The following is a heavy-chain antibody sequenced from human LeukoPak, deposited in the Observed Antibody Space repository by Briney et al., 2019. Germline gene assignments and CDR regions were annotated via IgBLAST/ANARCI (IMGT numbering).Heavy chain of an antibody. CDR2: ISYDGSEE. CDR1: GFPFSNFA. Sequence: PGESLRLSCVASGFPFSNFAVHWVRQSPGEGLQWVAVISYDGSEEYYADFVKGRSTISNDTSKNTVYLQMNSLRAEDTAVYYCARDLWYYGSGSYFGDNYYSGMDVWGQGTTVTVTS. V-gene: IGHV3-30*04. CDR3: ARDLWYYGSGSYFGDNYYSGMDV. J-gene: IGHJ6*02. D-gene: IGHD3-10*01.